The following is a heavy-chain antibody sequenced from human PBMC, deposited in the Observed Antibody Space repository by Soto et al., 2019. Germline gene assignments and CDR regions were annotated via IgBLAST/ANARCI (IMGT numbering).Heavy chain of an antibody. CDR1: GFTFSSYA. Sequence: GGSLRLSCAASGFTFSSYAMHWVRQAPGKGLEWVAVISYDGSNKYYADSVKGLFTISRDNSKNTLYLLMNSLRAEDTAVYYCARDQYYYDSSGYNPNNYYGMDVWGQGTTVTVSS. V-gene: IGHV3-30-3*01. CDR2: ISYDGSNK. J-gene: IGHJ6*02. D-gene: IGHD3-22*01. CDR3: ARDQYYYDSSGYNPNNYYGMDV.